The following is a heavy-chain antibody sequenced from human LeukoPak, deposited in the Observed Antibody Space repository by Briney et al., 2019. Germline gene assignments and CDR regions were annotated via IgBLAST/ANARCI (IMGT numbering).Heavy chain of an antibody. J-gene: IGHJ1*01. CDR3: ARVGYCSGGSCYDYFQH. Sequence: GGPLRLPCAPSVFPFNNYPISGVPRAPGKGGEGVSPFSGSGGSTFYAESVKGRFTISKDNSKNTLYLQMNSLRAEDTAVYYCARVGYCSGGSCYDYFQHWGQGTLVTVSS. CDR2: FSGSGGST. CDR1: VFPFNNYP. D-gene: IGHD2-15*01. V-gene: IGHV3-23*01.